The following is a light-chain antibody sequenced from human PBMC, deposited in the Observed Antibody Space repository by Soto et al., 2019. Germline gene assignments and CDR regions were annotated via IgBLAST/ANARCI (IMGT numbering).Light chain of an antibody. CDR1: QSITTY. V-gene: IGKV1-39*01. CDR2: AAS. CDR3: QQSYDRPLT. Sequence: DIQMTQSPSSLSAFVGDSVTITCRASQSITTYLNWYQHKPGKVPKLLIYAASSLQSGVPSRFTGSGSGTDFSLTISSLQPDDFATYYCQQSYDRPLTFGGGTKVEIK. J-gene: IGKJ4*01.